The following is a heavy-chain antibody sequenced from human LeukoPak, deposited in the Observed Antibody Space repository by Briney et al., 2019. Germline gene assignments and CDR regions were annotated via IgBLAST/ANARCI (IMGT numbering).Heavy chain of an antibody. D-gene: IGHD4-17*01. J-gene: IGHJ6*02. CDR3: ARGADFIRSGYYYGMDV. Sequence: SETLSLICTVSGGSISSGGYYWSWIRQHPGKGLEWIGYIYYSGSTYYNPSLESRVTISVDTSKNQFSLKLSSVTAADTAVYYCARGADFIRSGYYYGMDVWGQGTTVTVSS. CDR2: IYYSGST. V-gene: IGHV4-31*03. CDR1: GGSISSGGYY.